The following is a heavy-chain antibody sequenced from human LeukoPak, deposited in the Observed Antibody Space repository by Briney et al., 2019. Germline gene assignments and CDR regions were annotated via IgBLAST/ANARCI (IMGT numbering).Heavy chain of an antibody. D-gene: IGHD6-19*01. CDR3: ARGLAVAAPLDY. V-gene: IGHV4-59*01. J-gene: IGHJ4*02. Sequence: ETLSLTCTVSGGSISSYYWSWIRQPPGKGLEWIGYIYYSGSTNYNPSLKSRVTISVDTSKNQFSLKPSSVTAADTAVYYCARGLAVAAPLDYWGQGTLVTVSS. CDR1: GGSISSYY. CDR2: IYYSGST.